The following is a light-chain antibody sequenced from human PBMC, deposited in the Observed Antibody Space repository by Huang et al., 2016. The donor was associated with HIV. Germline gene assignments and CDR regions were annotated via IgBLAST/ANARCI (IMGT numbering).Light chain of an antibody. CDR3: QQLNSYPLT. J-gene: IGKJ4*01. V-gene: IGKV1-9*01. CDR1: QGIGTF. CDR2: AAS. Sequence: IQLTQSPSSLSASVGDRVTIACRASQGIGTFLAWYQQKPGKAPKLLIEAASTLQRGVPSRFSGGGSGTNVTLTISSLQPEDFATYYCQQLNSYPLTFGGGTEVEIK.